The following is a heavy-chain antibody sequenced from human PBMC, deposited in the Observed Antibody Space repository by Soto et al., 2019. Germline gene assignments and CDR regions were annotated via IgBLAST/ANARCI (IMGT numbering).Heavy chain of an antibody. CDR3: AKSLAVAAGWFDP. Sequence: GGSLRLSCAASGFIFSSFGTHWVRQAPGKGLEWVAVISYDGSNEYYADSVKGRFTISRDNSKNTVFLQMNSLRGEDTAVYYCAKSLAVAAGWFDPWGQGALVTVSS. CDR1: GFIFSSFG. D-gene: IGHD6-19*01. J-gene: IGHJ5*02. V-gene: IGHV3-30*18. CDR2: ISYDGSNE.